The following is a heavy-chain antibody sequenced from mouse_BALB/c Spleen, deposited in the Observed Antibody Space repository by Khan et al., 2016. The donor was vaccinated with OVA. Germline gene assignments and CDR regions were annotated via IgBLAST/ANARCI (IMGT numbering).Heavy chain of an antibody. J-gene: IGHJ3*01. D-gene: IGHD4-1*01. Sequence: QVQLQQSGPELVKPGASVKMSCKASGYTFTDYVMNWVKQRNGQGLEWIGQIYPGRDSTYYNEKLKGKATQTADRSYSTAYMQISKLTSRDSAVYDCARAGWDVFAYWGQGTLGTVSA. CDR2: IYPGRDST. CDR1: GYTFTDYV. V-gene: IGHV1-77*01. CDR3: ARAGWDVFAY.